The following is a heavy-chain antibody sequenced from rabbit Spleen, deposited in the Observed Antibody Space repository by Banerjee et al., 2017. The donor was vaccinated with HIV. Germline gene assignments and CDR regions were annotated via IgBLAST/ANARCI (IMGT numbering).Heavy chain of an antibody. Sequence: QEQLVESGGDLVKPGASLTLTCTASGFSFSNSYYICWVRQAPGKGLEWIGCIYTGSSGSTAYANWAKGRFTISKTSSTTVTLQMTSLTAADTATYFCARGSAAMTMVITGYYLNLWGQGTLVTVS. J-gene: IGHJ4*01. V-gene: IGHV1S45*01. CDR1: GFSFSNSYY. CDR3: ARGSAAMTMVITGYYLNL. CDR2: IYTGSSGST. D-gene: IGHD2-1*01.